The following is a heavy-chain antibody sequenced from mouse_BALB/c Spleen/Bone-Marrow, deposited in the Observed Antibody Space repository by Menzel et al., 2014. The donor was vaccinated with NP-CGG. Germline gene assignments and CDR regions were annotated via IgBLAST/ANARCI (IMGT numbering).Heavy chain of an antibody. CDR1: GFTFTDYY. V-gene: IGHV7-3*02. CDR3: ARFPMDY. Sequence: EVQVVESRGGLVQPGGSLRPSCTTSGFTFTDYYMSWVRQPPGKALGWLAFIRNKANGYTTEYSASVRGRFTISGDNSQSILYLQMNTLRAEDSATYYCARFPMDYWGQGTSVTVSS. CDR2: IRNKANGYTT. J-gene: IGHJ4*01.